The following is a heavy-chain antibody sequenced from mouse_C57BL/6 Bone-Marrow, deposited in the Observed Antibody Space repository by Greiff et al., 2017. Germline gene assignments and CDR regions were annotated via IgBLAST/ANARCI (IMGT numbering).Heavy chain of an antibody. CDR3: ARHDPLSTVVAPDAMDY. CDR2: IWSDGST. J-gene: IGHJ4*01. V-gene: IGHV2-6-1*01. CDR1: GFSLTSYG. Sequence: QVQLKESGPGLVAPSQSLSITCTVSGFSLTSYGVHWVRQPPGKGLEWLVVIWSDGSTTYNSALKSRLSISQDNSKSQVFLKMNSLQTDDTAMYYGARHDPLSTVVAPDAMDYWGQGTSVTVSS. D-gene: IGHD1-1*01.